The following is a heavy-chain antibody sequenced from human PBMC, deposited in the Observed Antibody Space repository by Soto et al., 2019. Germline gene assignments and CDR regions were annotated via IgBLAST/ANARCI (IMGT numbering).Heavy chain of an antibody. CDR3: ARTEITMVRGVIIIVAFDI. V-gene: IGHV1-18*01. D-gene: IGHD3-10*01. J-gene: IGHJ3*02. CDR2: ISAYNGNT. CDR1: GYTFTSYG. Sequence: QVQLVQSGAEVKKPGASVKVSCKASGYTFTSYGISWVRQAPGQGLEWMGWISAYNGNTNYAQKLQGRVTMTTDTSTSTAYMELRSLRSDDTAVYYCARTEITMVRGVIIIVAFDIWGQGTMVTVSS.